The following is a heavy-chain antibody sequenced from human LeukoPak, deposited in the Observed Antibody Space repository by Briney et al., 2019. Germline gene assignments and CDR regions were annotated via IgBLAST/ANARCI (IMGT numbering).Heavy chain of an antibody. J-gene: IGHJ3*02. D-gene: IGHD3-22*01. CDR3: ARHPINYDRSADAFDI. CDR1: GGSISSYY. Sequence: PSETLSLTCTVSGGSISSYYWSWIRQPPGKGLVWIGYIYYSGSTNYNPSLKSRVTISVDTSKNQFSLKLSSVTAADTAVYYCARHPINYDRSADAFDIWGQGTMVTVSS. CDR2: IYYSGST. V-gene: IGHV4-59*08.